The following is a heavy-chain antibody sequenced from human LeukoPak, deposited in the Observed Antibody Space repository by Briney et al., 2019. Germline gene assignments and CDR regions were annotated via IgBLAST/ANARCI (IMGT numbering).Heavy chain of an antibody. CDR3: ARDHCANGVCWFDY. V-gene: IGHV4-59*01. Sequence: SETLSLACTVSGGSISSYYWSWIRQPPGKGLEWLGYIYYSGSTNYNPSLKSRVTISVDTSKNQFSLKLSSVTAADTAVYYCARDHCANGVCWFDYWGQGTLVTVSS. D-gene: IGHD2-8*01. CDR1: GGSISSYY. J-gene: IGHJ4*02. CDR2: IYYSGST.